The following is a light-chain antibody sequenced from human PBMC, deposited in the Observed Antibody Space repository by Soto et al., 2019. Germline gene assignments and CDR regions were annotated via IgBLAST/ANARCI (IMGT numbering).Light chain of an antibody. J-gene: IGKJ5*01. CDR2: DAS. CDR3: QKRSNWPIT. V-gene: IGKV3-11*01. Sequence: EIVLTQSPATLSLSPGERATLSCRTSQSVSKYFAWYQQKPGRAPRLLIYDASSRATGIPARFIGSGSGTDFTLTISSLETEDFAIYYCQKRSNWPITFGQGTRLEIK. CDR1: QSVSKY.